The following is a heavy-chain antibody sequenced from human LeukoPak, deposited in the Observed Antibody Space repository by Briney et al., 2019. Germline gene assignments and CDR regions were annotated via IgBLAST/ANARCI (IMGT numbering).Heavy chain of an antibody. V-gene: IGHV3-66*01. J-gene: IGHJ4*02. CDR1: GFTVSTNY. CDR3: AREHPYYYDSSGTALMAEIKYYFDY. CDR2: IYSGGNT. D-gene: IGHD3-22*01. Sequence: GGSLRLSCVASGFTVSTNYMSWVRQAPGKGLEWVSFIYSGGNTFYAGSVKGRFTISRDNSKNTLYLQMNSLRAEDTGVYYCAREHPYYYDSSGTALMAEIKYYFDYWGQGTLVTVSS.